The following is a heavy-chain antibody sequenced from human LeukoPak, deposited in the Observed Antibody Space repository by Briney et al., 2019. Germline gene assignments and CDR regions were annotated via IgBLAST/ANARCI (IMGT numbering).Heavy chain of an antibody. CDR1: GFTFSNYA. CDR3: ASSGSYRFDY. J-gene: IGHJ4*02. V-gene: IGHV3-48*02. CDR2: ITASGTAM. Sequence: GGSLRLSCAASGFTFSNYAMNWVRQAPGKGLEWVSHITASGTAMFYADSVKGRFTISRDNAKNSLYLQMNSLRDEDTAVYYCASSGSYRFDYWGQGTLVTVSS. D-gene: IGHD1-26*01.